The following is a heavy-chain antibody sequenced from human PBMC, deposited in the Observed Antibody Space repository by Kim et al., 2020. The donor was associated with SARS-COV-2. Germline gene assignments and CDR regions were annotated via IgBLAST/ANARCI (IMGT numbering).Heavy chain of an antibody. CDR3: ASAWELDGRIDY. D-gene: IGHD1-26*01. J-gene: IGHJ4*02. Sequence: YYTPSLKSRVTISVDTSKNQFSRKLSSVTAADTAVYYCASAWELDGRIDYWGQGTLVTVSS. V-gene: IGHV4-39*01.